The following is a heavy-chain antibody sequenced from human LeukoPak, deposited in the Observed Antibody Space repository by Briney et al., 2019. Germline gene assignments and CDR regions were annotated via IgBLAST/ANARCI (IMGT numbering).Heavy chain of an antibody. CDR1: GFTFSSYE. D-gene: IGHD1-1*01. V-gene: IGHV3-23*01. CDR3: AAGTTYLDY. Sequence: SGESLRLSCAASGFTFSSYEMNWVRQAPGKGLEWVSSVSGSGGFTYYADSVKGRFTISRDTSKNTLFLQMHSLRAEDAAVYYCAAGTTYLDYWGQGTLVTVSS. J-gene: IGHJ4*02. CDR2: VSGSGGFT.